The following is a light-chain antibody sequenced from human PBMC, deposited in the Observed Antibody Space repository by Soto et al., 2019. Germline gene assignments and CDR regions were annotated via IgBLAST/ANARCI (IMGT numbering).Light chain of an antibody. CDR1: QSVNSN. CDR2: GAS. J-gene: IGKJ1*01. V-gene: IGKV3-15*01. CDR3: QQYNNWPWT. Sequence: EIVMPQSPAPLSVSPGERSTLSCRASQSVNSNLAWYQQKPGQAPRLLIYGASSRATGIPARFSGSGSGTEFTLTISSLQSEDFAVYYCQQYNNWPWTFGQGTKVDVK.